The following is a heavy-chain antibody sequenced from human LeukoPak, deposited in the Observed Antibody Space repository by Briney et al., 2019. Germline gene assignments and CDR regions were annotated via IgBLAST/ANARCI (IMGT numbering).Heavy chain of an antibody. CDR1: GGSFSSSS. D-gene: IGHD6-13*01. CDR3: ARGSIAAAGFEGIYFQH. J-gene: IGHJ1*01. Sequence: PSETLSLTCAVYGGSFSSSSWSWVRQPPGKGLEWIGEISHGGSTNYNPSLKSRVTISVDTSKNQFSLRLSSVTAADTAVYYCARGSIAAAGFEGIYFQHWGQGTLVTVSS. CDR2: ISHGGST. V-gene: IGHV4-34*01.